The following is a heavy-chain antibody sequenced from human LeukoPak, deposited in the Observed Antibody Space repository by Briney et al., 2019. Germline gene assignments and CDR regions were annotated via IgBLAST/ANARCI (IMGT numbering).Heavy chain of an antibody. D-gene: IGHD4-11*01. Sequence: PSETLSLTCTVSGGSISHYYWSWIRQPPGKGLEWIGYIYYSGSTNYNPSLKSRVTMSVDTSKNQFSLKLSSVTAADTAVYYCARGRDYSNYVAGWFDPWGQGTLVTVSS. CDR1: GGSISHYY. J-gene: IGHJ5*02. CDR3: ARGRDYSNYVAGWFDP. V-gene: IGHV4-59*12. CDR2: IYYSGST.